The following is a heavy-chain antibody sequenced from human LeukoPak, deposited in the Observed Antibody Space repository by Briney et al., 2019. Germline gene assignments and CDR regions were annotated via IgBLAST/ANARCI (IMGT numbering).Heavy chain of an antibody. D-gene: IGHD4-17*01. CDR1: GGTFSSYA. Sequence: SVKVSCKASGGTFSSYAISWVRQAPGQRLEWMGRIIPIFGIANYAQKFQGRVTITADKSTSTAYMELSSLRSEDTAVYYCARIHTVTTATDYWGQGTLVTVSS. CDR2: IIPIFGIA. V-gene: IGHV1-69*04. CDR3: ARIHTVTTATDY. J-gene: IGHJ4*02.